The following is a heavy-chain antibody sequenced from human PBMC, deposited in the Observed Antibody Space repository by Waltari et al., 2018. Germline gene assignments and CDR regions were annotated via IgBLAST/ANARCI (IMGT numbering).Heavy chain of an antibody. J-gene: IGHJ6*02. CDR2: MWFDGSNE. Sequence: QVQLVESGGGVVQPGRSLRLSCAASGFTFSSYGVHWVCQAPGKGLEWLAVMWFDGSNEYYADYGKGRFTIFRDNSKNTLYLKMNSLRDEDTAVYYCARDLGRFLEWSMDVWGQGTTVTVSS. D-gene: IGHD3-3*01. CDR3: ARDLGRFLEWSMDV. V-gene: IGHV3-33*01. CDR1: GFTFSSYG.